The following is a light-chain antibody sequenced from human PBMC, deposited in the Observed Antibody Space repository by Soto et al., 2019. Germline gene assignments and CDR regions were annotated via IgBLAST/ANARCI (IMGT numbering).Light chain of an antibody. Sequence: EIVLTQSPDTLSVSPGERATLSCRASQSVGSNLAWYQQKPGQAPRLLMFRTSSRATGFPARFSGSGSGTEFNLTISSLQSEDFGVYYCQQYNNWPRATFGGGTKVDIK. V-gene: IGKV3-15*01. CDR1: QSVGSN. CDR3: QQYNNWPRAT. CDR2: RTS. J-gene: IGKJ4*01.